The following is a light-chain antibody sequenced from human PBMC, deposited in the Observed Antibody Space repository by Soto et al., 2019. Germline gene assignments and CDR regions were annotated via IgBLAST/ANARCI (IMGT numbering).Light chain of an antibody. V-gene: IGKV1-39*01. Sequence: DIQMTQSPSSLSASVGDRVTITCRASQSVTTYLHWYQQKAGEAPKLLIYAASSLQNGVPSRFSGSGSGTDFTLTISSLQPEDFATYYCQQSFSTSPITFGQGTRLEIK. CDR3: QQSFSTSPIT. CDR1: QSVTTY. CDR2: AAS. J-gene: IGKJ5*01.